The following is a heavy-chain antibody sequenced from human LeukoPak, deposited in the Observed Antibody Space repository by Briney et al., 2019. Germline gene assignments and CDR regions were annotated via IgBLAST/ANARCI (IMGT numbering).Heavy chain of an antibody. CDR1: GFTFSSYA. Sequence: PGGSLRLSCAASGFTFSSYAMRWVRQAPGKGLEWVAVISYDGSNKYYADSVKGRFTISRDNSKNTLYLQMNSLRAEDTAVYYCARASNPYDFWSGYHGMDVWGQGTTVTVSS. D-gene: IGHD3-3*01. CDR3: ARASNPYDFWSGYHGMDV. V-gene: IGHV3-30-3*01. CDR2: ISYDGSNK. J-gene: IGHJ6*02.